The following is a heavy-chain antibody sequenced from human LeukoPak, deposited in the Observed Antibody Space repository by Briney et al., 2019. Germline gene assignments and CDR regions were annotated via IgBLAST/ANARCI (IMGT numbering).Heavy chain of an antibody. J-gene: IGHJ4*02. CDR3: TTVTGGWYWADY. D-gene: IGHD6-19*01. V-gene: IGHV3-15*01. CDR2: IKSKTDGGTT. Sequence: PGGSLRLSCAASGFSPSNALMSWGRQAPGKGLEWVGRIKSKTDGGTTDFAAPVKGRFGISRDDSINTLYLQMNSLKSEDTAVYYRTTVTGGWYWADYWGQGTLVTVSS. CDR1: GFSPSNAL.